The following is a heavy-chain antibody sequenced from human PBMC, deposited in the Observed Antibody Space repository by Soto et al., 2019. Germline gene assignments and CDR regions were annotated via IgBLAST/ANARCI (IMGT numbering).Heavy chain of an antibody. J-gene: IGHJ6*02. D-gene: IGHD6-13*01. V-gene: IGHV1-69*06. Sequence: SVKVSCKASGGTFSSYAISWVRQAPGQGLEWMGGIIPIFGTANYAQKFQGRVTITADKSTSTAYMELSSLRSEDTAVYYCARGALSSSWLFYYYYGMDVWGQGTTVTVSS. CDR1: GGTFSSYA. CDR2: IIPIFGTA. CDR3: ARGALSSSWLFYYYYGMDV.